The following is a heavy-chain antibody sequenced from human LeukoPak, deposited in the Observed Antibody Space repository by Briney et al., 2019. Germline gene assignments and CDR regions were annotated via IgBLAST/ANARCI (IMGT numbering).Heavy chain of an antibody. CDR3: ARDLRFLEWLPPGGGGMDV. V-gene: IGHV3-30-3*01. Sequence: GGSLRLSCAASAFSFSSYAMHWVRHAPGKGLGWVAVISYDGSNKYYADSVKGRFTISRDNSKNTLYLQMNSLRAEDTAVYYCARDLRFLEWLPPGGGGMDVWGQGTTVTVSS. CDR1: AFSFSSYA. D-gene: IGHD3-3*01. J-gene: IGHJ6*02. CDR2: ISYDGSNK.